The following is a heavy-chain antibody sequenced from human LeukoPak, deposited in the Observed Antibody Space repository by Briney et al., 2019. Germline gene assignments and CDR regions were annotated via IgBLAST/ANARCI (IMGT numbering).Heavy chain of an antibody. D-gene: IGHD6-13*01. Sequence: PGGSLRLSCAASGFTFSDYGMHWVRQAPGKGLEWVALIRNDGSNDYYPDSVKGRFTISRDNSRNTLYLQMNSLRAEDTAFYYCAKGGSSSHNWFDPWGQGTRVTVSS. J-gene: IGHJ5*02. CDR3: AKGGSSSHNWFDP. CDR1: GFTFSDYG. V-gene: IGHV3-30*02. CDR2: IRNDGSND.